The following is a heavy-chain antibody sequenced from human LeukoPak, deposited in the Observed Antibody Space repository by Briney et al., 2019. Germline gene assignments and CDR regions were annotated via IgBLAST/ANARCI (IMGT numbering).Heavy chain of an antibody. CDR3: ARSGGYWFDP. CDR1: GGSVNSGSYC. CDR2: IYYSGST. J-gene: IGHJ5*02. Sequence: SETLSLTCTVSGGSVNSGSYCWSWIRQPPGKGLEWIGYIYYSGSTNYDPSLKSRVTISVDTSKNQFSLKLSSVTAADTAVYYCARSGGYWFDPWGQGTLVTVSS. V-gene: IGHV4-61*01. D-gene: IGHD1-26*01.